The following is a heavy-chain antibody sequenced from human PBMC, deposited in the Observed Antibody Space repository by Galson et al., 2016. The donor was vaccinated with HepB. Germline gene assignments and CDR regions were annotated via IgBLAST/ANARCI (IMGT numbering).Heavy chain of an antibody. J-gene: IGHJ4*02. CDR3: ARLTYDASIFHPFDC. V-gene: IGHV3-72*01. Sequence: SLRLSCAASGFTFSDHYVDWVRQAPGKGLEWLGRMRDRAASYRTQYAASVQGSFIFSRDESSNLLLLQMNSLKSEDTAVYCCARLTYDASIFHPFDCWGQGTLVTVAS. CDR1: GFTFSDHY. CDR2: MRDRAASYRT. D-gene: IGHD4/OR15-4a*01.